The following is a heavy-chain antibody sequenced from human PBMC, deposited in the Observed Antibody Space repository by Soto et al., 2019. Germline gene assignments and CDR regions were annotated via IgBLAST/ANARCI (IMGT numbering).Heavy chain of an antibody. J-gene: IGHJ6*02. CDR2: INHSGST. CDR1: GGSFSGYY. D-gene: IGHD3-16*01. Sequence: SETLSLTCAVYGGSFSGYYWSWIRQPPGKGLEWIGEINHSGSTNYNPSLKSRVTISVDTSKNHFSLKLSSVAAADTAVYYRARGAGGTYYYYGMDVWGPGTTVTVSS. CDR3: ARGAGGTYYYYGMDV. V-gene: IGHV4-34*01.